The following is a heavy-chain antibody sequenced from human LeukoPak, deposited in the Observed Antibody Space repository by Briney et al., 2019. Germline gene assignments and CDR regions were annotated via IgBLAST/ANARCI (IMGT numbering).Heavy chain of an antibody. D-gene: IGHD5-12*01. Sequence: PGGSLRLSCAASGFTFSNAWMIWVRQASGKGLEWVGRIKSKTDGGTTDYAAPVKGRFTISRDDSKNTLYLQMNSLKTEDTAVYYCTTDKIVRGYSGYDRLDYWGQGTLVTVSS. CDR1: GFTFSNAW. CDR3: TTDKIVRGYSGYDRLDY. V-gene: IGHV3-15*01. CDR2: IKSKTDGGTT. J-gene: IGHJ4*02.